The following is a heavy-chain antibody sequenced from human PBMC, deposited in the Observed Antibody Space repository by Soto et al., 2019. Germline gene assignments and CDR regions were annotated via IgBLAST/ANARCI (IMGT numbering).Heavy chain of an antibody. D-gene: IGHD5-18*01. CDR3: ARDIRGYSRAFDY. CDR2: ISATGST. Sequence: PSETLSLPCPVSGDSVGSASYYWTWIRQPPGEGLEWIGYISATGSTNYNPSLKSRLTISVDTSKNQFSLKLSSVTAADTAVYYCARDIRGYSRAFDYWGQGTLVPFSS. J-gene: IGHJ4*02. CDR1: GDSVGSASYY. V-gene: IGHV4-61*01.